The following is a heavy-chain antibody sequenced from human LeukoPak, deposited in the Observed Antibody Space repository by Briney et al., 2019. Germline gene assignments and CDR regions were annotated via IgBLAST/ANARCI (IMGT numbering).Heavy chain of an antibody. J-gene: IGHJ4*02. CDR3: ARDGVGSLRKYYFDY. Sequence: SETLSLTCTVSGGSISSGDYYWSWIRQPPGKGLEWIGYIYYSGSTYYNPSLKSRVTISVDRSKNQFSLKLSSVTAADTAVYYCARDGVGSLRKYYFDYWGQGTLVTVSS. V-gene: IGHV4-30-4*08. D-gene: IGHD3-3*01. CDR1: GGSISSGDYY. CDR2: IYYSGST.